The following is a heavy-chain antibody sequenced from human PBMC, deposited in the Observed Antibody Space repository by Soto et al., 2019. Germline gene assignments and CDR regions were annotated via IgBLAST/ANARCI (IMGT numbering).Heavy chain of an antibody. CDR2: ISNTGGTT. J-gene: IGHJ4*02. D-gene: IGHD2-8*01. V-gene: IGHV3-64D*08. CDR1: AFTFCSYA. CDR3: VKAFNGQYLNRKAFDY. Sequence: GGSLRFSCSPSAFTFCSYAIHWLRQAPGKGREYASAISNTGGTTFYADPVKGRFIVSRDNSKNTLYLQISSLRPDDTALYFCVKAFNGQYLNRKAFDYWGQGTLVTVSS.